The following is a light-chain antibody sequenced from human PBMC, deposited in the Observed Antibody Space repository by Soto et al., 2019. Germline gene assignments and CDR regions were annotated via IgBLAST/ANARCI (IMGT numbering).Light chain of an antibody. V-gene: IGLV3-21*02. CDR1: NIGVKS. CDR3: HVWDSGSDQGI. CDR2: DDS. Sequence: SYVLTQPPSVSVAPGQTARITCGGNNIGVKSVHWYQQKPGQAPVLVVYDDSARPSGIPARFSGSNSGNTATLIVSRVEGGDEADYYCHVWDSGSDQGIFGGGTKLTVL. J-gene: IGLJ2*01.